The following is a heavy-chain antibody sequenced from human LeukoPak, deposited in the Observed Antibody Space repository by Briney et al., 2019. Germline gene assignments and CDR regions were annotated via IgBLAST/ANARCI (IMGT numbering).Heavy chain of an antibody. D-gene: IGHD6-13*01. J-gene: IGHJ6*02. CDR2: TNANRNGK. CDR1: RYTFTGYH. Sequence: ASVKDSCKASRYTFTGYHIHELRQPRSHGREWMGWTNANRNGKNYAQRFQGRVTMTRDTSISTAYMELRRLISDDTAVYYCARDPQGIAAVGTSLVSYGMDVWGQGTTVTVSS. V-gene: IGHV1-2*02. CDR3: ARDPQGIAAVGTSLVSYGMDV.